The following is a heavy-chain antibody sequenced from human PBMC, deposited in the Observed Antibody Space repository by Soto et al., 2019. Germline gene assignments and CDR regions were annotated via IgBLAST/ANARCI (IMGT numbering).Heavy chain of an antibody. Sequence: EVQLVQSGAEVKKPGESLKISCKAFRYSFTDYWIGWVRQMPGKGLEWMGFIYPGDSDTRYSPSFQGQVTISADKSISTAYLQWSSLKASDSAIYFCASHTNSWYYVDHWGQGTVVTVSS. V-gene: IGHV5-51*01. CDR1: RYSFTDYW. J-gene: IGHJ4*02. D-gene: IGHD2-2*01. CDR2: IYPGDSDT. CDR3: ASHTNSWYYVDH.